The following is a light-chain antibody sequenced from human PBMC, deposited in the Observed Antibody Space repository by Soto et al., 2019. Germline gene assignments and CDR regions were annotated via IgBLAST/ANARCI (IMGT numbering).Light chain of an antibody. CDR1: SSDVGGYNY. V-gene: IGLV2-14*01. J-gene: IGLJ3*02. Sequence: QSALTQPASVSGSPGQSITISCTGSSSDVGGYNYVSWYQQHPGKAPKLIIYEVSNRPSGISSRFSGSKSANTASLTISGLQAEDEAEYYCRSYTSISSLGGVFGGGTKLTVL. CDR3: RSYTSISSLGGV. CDR2: EVS.